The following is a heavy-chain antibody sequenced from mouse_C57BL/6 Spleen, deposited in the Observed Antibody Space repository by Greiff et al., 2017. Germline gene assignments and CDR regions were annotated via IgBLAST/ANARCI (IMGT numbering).Heavy chain of an antibody. CDR3: ASYYSNVWFAY. J-gene: IGHJ3*01. Sequence: LVKPGASVKISCKASGYAFSSSWMNWVKQRPGKGLEWIGRIYPGDGDTNYNGKFKGKATLTADKSSSTAYMQLSSLTSEDSAVYFCASYYSNVWFAYWGQGTLVTVSA. D-gene: IGHD2-5*01. CDR1: GYAFSSSW. V-gene: IGHV1-82*01. CDR2: IYPGDGDT.